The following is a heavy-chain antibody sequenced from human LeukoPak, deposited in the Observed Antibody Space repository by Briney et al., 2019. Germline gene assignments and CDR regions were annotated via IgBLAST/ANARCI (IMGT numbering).Heavy chain of an antibody. V-gene: IGHV3-33*01. CDR1: GFTISSYG. CDR2: IGFDGNNK. D-gene: IGHD4/OR15-4a*01. J-gene: IGHJ4*02. Sequence: PGRSLRLSCAASGFTISSYGMHWVRQAPARGLEWVAVIGFDGNNKFYAGSVKGRFTISRDNSKNTLYLQMNSLRAEDTAVYYCARGSYGAYNYCDYWGQGTLVTVSS. CDR3: ARGSYGAYNYCDY.